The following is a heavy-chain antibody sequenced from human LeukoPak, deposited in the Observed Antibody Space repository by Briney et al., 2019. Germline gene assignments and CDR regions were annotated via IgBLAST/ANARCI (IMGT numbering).Heavy chain of an antibody. CDR1: GVTFSRYE. Sequence: PGGSLRLSCAASGVTFSRYEMSWVRQAPGKGLEWISYISSSEKTILYADSVKGRFTIARDSAKNSLFLQMNSLRVEDTAVYYCARGHPGAFDTWGQGTMVTVSS. CDR3: ARGHPGAFDT. CDR2: ISSSEKTI. J-gene: IGHJ3*02. V-gene: IGHV3-48*03.